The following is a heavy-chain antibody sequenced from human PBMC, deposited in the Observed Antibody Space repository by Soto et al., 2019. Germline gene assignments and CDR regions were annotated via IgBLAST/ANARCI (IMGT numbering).Heavy chain of an antibody. Sequence: QVQLVQSGAELKKTGSSVTVSCRASGDTFSSYAVNWVRQAPGRGLEWMGRIITVLGTTDYAQNLKGRGTITAEKSTKTVYMELSSLRSDDTAVYYCARRRYCGYDCYHKHYYGMDVWGQGTTVTVAS. V-gene: IGHV1-69*08. CDR1: GDTFSSYA. CDR2: IITVLGTT. D-gene: IGHD2-21*01. CDR3: ARRRYCGYDCYHKHYYGMDV. J-gene: IGHJ6*02.